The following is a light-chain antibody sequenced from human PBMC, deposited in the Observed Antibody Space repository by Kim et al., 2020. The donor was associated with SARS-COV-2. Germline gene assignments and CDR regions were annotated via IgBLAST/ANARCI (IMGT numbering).Light chain of an antibody. CDR2: YAS. J-gene: IGKJ1*01. Sequence: ASVGDRVTITCRASQTISTYLNWYQQKPGKAPNLLIYYASTLQSGVPSRFSGSGSGTDFTRTISSLQPEDFATYYCQQTDNTPRTFGQGTKVDIK. V-gene: IGKV1-39*01. CDR3: QQTDNTPRT. CDR1: QTISTY.